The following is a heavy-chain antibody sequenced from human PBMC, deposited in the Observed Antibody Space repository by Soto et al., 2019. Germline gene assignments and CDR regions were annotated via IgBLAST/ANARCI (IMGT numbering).Heavy chain of an antibody. CDR2: ISSSSSYI. D-gene: IGHD1-26*01. Sequence: GGSLRLSCAASGFTFSSYSMNWVRQAPGKGLEWVSSISSSSSYIYYADSVKGRFTISRGNAKNSLYLQMNSLRAEDTAVYYCARDRGWELYYGMDVWGQGTTVTVSS. CDR3: ARDRGWELYYGMDV. CDR1: GFTFSSYS. J-gene: IGHJ6*02. V-gene: IGHV3-21*01.